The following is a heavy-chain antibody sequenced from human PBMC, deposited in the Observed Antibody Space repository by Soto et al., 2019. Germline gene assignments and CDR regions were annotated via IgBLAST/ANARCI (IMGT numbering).Heavy chain of an antibody. Sequence: EVQLLESGGGLVQPGGSLRLYCAASGFTFSSYAMSWVRQAPGKGLEWVSGISGSGGSTYYADSVKGRFTISRDKSKNTLYLQMNCLRAEDTAVYYCAKDSGLQSLWYFDYWGQGTLVTVSS. CDR1: GFTFSSYA. V-gene: IGHV3-23*01. CDR3: AKDSGLQSLWYFDY. J-gene: IGHJ4*02. CDR2: ISGSGGST. D-gene: IGHD1-26*01.